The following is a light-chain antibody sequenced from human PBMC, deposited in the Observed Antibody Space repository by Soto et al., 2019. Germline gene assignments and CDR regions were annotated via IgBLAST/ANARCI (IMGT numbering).Light chain of an antibody. CDR1: QSVSGW. V-gene: IGKV1-5*01. J-gene: IGKJ1*01. Sequence: DIQMTQYPSTLSASVGDTVTVTCRASQSVSGWLAWYQQKPGEAPKLLIYDASALPRGVPSRFSGSVSWTKFNLTNASLHPDDFATYYCQQYETFSGTFGPGTKVEI. CDR2: DAS. CDR3: QQYETFSGT.